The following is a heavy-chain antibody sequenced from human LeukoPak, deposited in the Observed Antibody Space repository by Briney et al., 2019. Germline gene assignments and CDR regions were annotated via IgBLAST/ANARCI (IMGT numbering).Heavy chain of an antibody. V-gene: IGHV4-34*04. D-gene: IGHD4-17*01. Sequence: PSETLSLTCAVSGVSFDDYYWSWVRQTPGKGLEWIGEINHSGYTNDSPSLKSRATLSIDTSRKQFSLNLRSMTVADAGIYYCTRMTTGHDYWGQGTLVTVSS. J-gene: IGHJ4*02. CDR3: TRMTTGHDY. CDR2: INHSGYT. CDR1: GVSFDDYY.